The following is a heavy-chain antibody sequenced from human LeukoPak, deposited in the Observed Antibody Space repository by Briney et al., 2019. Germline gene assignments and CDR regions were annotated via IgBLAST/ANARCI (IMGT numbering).Heavy chain of an antibody. Sequence: GGSLRLSCAASGFTFSIYWMSWVRQAPGKGLEWVANIKQDESEKYYVDSVKGRFTISKNNAKNSLYLQMNSLRAEDTAVYYCARADYFDYWGQGTLVTVSS. CDR1: GFTFSIYW. CDR2: IKQDESEK. CDR3: ARADYFDY. V-gene: IGHV3-7*04. J-gene: IGHJ4*02.